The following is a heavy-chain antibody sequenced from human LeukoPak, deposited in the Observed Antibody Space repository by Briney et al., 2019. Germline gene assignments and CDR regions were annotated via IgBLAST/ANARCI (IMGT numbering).Heavy chain of an antibody. CDR2: IGSAGDT. V-gene: IGHV3-13*01. D-gene: IGHD3-22*01. J-gene: IGHJ4*02. Sequence: PGGSLRLSCAASGFTFSIYDMHWVRQATGKGLEWVSAIGSAGDTYYPGSVKGRFTISRENAKNSLYLQMNSLRAEDTAVYYCARERPGRYYDSSGYEGYFDYWGQGTLVTVSS. CDR1: GFTFSIYD. CDR3: ARERPGRYYDSSGYEGYFDY.